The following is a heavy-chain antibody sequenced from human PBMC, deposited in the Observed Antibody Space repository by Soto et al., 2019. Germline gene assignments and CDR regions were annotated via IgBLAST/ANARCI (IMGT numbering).Heavy chain of an antibody. V-gene: IGHV1-3*01. CDR3: ARDMGFGLSDY. CDR1: GYTFTSYA. D-gene: IGHD3-10*01. J-gene: IGHJ4*02. Sequence: QVQLVQSGAEVKKPGASVKVSCKASGYTFTSYAIYWVRQAPGQRLEWMGWINAGNGNTKYSQKFQGRVTITRDTSVSTAYMVLSSLRSEDTAVYYCARDMGFGLSDYWGQGTLVTVSS. CDR2: INAGNGNT.